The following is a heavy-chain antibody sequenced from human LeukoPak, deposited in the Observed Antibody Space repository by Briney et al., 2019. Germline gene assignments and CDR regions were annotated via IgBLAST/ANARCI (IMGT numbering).Heavy chain of an antibody. CDR2: IYYSGST. CDR1: GGSISSYY. CDR3: ARGRGLRFPYYFDY. D-gene: IGHD5-12*01. Sequence: PSETLSLTCTVSGGSISSYYWSWIRQPPGKGLEWIGYIYYSGSTNYNPSLKSRVTISVDTSKNQFSLKLSSVTAADTAVYYCARGRGLRFPYYFDYWGQGTLVTVSS. J-gene: IGHJ4*02. V-gene: IGHV4-59*12.